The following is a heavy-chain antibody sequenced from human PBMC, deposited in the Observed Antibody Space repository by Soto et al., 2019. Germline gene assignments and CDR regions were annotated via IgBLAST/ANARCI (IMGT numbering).Heavy chain of an antibody. CDR1: GFTFSSYA. V-gene: IGHV3-30-3*01. J-gene: IGHJ3*02. D-gene: IGHD2-15*01. CDR2: ISYDGSNK. Sequence: QVQLVESGGGVVQPGRSLRLSCAASGFTFSSYAMHWVRQAPGKGLEWVAVISYDGSNKYYADSVKGRFTISRDNSKNTLYLQMNSLRAEDTAVYYCAREGVIGGGAFDIWGQGTMVTVSS. CDR3: AREGVIGGGAFDI.